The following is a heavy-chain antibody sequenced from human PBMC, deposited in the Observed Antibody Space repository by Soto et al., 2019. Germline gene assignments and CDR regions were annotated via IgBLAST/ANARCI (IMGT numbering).Heavy chain of an antibody. Sequence: GGSLRLSCAASGFTFSSYAMSWVRQAPGKGLEWVGFIRSKAYGGTTEYAASVKGRFTISRDDSKSIAYLQMNSLKTEDTAVYYCTRAIYYYDSSGYYYAGGFWYFDLWGRGTLVTVSS. J-gene: IGHJ2*01. V-gene: IGHV3-49*04. CDR2: IRSKAYGGTT. D-gene: IGHD3-22*01. CDR1: GFTFSSYA. CDR3: TRAIYYYDSSGYYYAGGFWYFDL.